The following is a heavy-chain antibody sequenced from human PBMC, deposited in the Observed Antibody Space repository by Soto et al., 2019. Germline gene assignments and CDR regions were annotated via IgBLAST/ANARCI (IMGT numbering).Heavy chain of an antibody. CDR3: ARDRRFGIQLWLTDYYYYYMDV. V-gene: IGHV1-69*04. CDR1: GGTFSSYT. CDR2: IIPILGIA. D-gene: IGHD5-18*01. Sequence: ASVKVSCKASGGTFSSYTISWVRQAPGQGLEWMGRIIPILGIANYAQKFQGRVTITADKSTSTAYMELSSLRSEDTAVYYCARDRRFGIQLWLTDYYYYYMDVWGKGTTVTVSS. J-gene: IGHJ6*03.